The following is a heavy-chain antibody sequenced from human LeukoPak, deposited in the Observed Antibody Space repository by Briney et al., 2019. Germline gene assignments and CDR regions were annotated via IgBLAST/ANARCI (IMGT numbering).Heavy chain of an antibody. CDR1: GFTFSSYE. CDR3: ARGGYSYGFGDYYYYMDV. CDR2: ISSSGSTI. D-gene: IGHD5-18*01. Sequence: GGSLRLSCAASGFTFSSYEMNWVRQAPGKGLEWVSYISSSGSTIYYADSVKGRFTISRDNAKNSLYLQMNSLRAEDTAVYYCARGGYSYGFGDYYYYMDVWGKGTTVTISS. J-gene: IGHJ6*03. V-gene: IGHV3-48*03.